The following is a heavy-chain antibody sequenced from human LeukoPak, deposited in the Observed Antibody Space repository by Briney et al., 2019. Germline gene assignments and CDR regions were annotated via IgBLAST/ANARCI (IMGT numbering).Heavy chain of an antibody. CDR3: AKVSGGGLYYDGMDV. Sequence: ASVKVSCKASGYTFTSNYIHWVRQAPGQGLEWMGMIYPRDGSTSYAQKFQGRVTVTRDTSTSTVHMELSGLRSEDTAVYYCAKVSGGGLYYDGMDVWGQGTTVTVSS. J-gene: IGHJ6*02. CDR2: IYPRDGST. V-gene: IGHV1-46*01. D-gene: IGHD1-14*01. CDR1: GYTFTSNY.